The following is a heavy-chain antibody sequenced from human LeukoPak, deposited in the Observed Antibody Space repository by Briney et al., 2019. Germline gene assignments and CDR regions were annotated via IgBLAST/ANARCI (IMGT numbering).Heavy chain of an antibody. CDR3: ARVCSGWDYYYYYMDV. CDR1: GYTFTSYD. D-gene: IGHD6-19*01. J-gene: IGHJ6*03. CDR2: MNPNSGNT. Sequence: ASVKVSCKAPGYTFTSYDINWVRQATGQGLEWMGWMNPNSGNTGYAQKFQGRVTITRNTSISTAYMELSSLRSEDTAVYYCARVCSGWDYYYYYMDVWGKGTTVTVSS. V-gene: IGHV1-8*03.